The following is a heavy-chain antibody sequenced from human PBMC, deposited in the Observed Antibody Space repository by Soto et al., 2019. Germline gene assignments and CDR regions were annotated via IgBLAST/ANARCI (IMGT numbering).Heavy chain of an antibody. Sequence: QVQLVESGGGVVQPGTSLRLSCVASGFSFSSYGMHWVRQAPGKGLEWVAVIWYDGSRKYYADSVKGRFTISRDNSKNTLYLQMNSLRAEDTAMYYCAKKGYDSSGYYSYYFDYWGQGTLVTVSS. V-gene: IGHV3-30*18. CDR3: AKKGYDSSGYYSYYFDY. J-gene: IGHJ4*02. CDR2: IWYDGSRK. CDR1: GFSFSSYG. D-gene: IGHD3-22*01.